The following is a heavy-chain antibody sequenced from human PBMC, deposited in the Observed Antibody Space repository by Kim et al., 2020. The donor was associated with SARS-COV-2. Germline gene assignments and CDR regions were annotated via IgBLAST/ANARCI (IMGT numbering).Heavy chain of an antibody. J-gene: IGHJ4*02. CDR2: ISYDGSNK. CDR3: ARDRARYFDWLLPHDY. Sequence: GSLRLSCAASGFTFSSYAMHWVRQAPGKGLEWVAVISYDGSNKYYADSVKGRFTISRDNSKNTLYLQMNSLRAEDTAVYYCARDRARYFDWLLPHDYWGQGTLVTVSS. V-gene: IGHV3-30-3*01. CDR1: GFTFSSYA. D-gene: IGHD3-9*01.